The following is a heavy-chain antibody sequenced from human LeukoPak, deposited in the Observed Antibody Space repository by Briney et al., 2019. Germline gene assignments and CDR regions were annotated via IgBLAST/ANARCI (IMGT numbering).Heavy chain of an antibody. J-gene: IGHJ3*02. CDR2: IYPGDSDT. D-gene: IGHD5-24*01. Sequence: RGESLKISCKGSGYSFTSYWIGWVRQMPGKGLEWMGIIYPGDSDTRYSPSFQGQVTISADKSISTAYLQWSSLKASDTAMCYCARSSRDGYNYDAFDIWGQGTMVTVSS. CDR1: GYSFTSYW. CDR3: ARSSRDGYNYDAFDI. V-gene: IGHV5-51*01.